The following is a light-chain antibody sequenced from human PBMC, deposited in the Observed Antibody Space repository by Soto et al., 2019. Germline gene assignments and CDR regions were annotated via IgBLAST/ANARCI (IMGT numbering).Light chain of an antibody. V-gene: IGKV1-39*01. CDR3: QQSYNVPFT. CDR2: GAS. CDR1: QTISNY. Sequence: DIQMTQSPASLAASLGDRITISCRASQTISNYLNWYHQKPGEAPKILIYGASTLQSGVPSSVSGSGYGTEFTLSISSLQPEDFGTYYCQQSYNVPFTFGPGTKVDVK. J-gene: IGKJ3*01.